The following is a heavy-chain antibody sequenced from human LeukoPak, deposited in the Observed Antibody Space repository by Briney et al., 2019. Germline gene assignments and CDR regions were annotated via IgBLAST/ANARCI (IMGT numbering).Heavy chain of an antibody. J-gene: IGHJ4*02. V-gene: IGHV1-2*02. CDR2: INPNSGGT. Sequence: ASVKVSCKASGYTFTGYYMHWVRQAPGQGLEWMGWINPNSGGTNYAQKFQGRVTMTRDTSISTAYMELSRLRSDDTAVYYCARINYYDFWSGQFDYWGQGTLVTVSP. CDR1: GYTFTGYY. D-gene: IGHD3-3*01. CDR3: ARINYYDFWSGQFDY.